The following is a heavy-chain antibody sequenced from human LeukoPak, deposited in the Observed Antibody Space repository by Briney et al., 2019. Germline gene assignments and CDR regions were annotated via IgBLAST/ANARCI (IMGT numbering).Heavy chain of an antibody. CDR2: ISGSGGST. Sequence: PGGSLRLSCAASGFTFSSYAMSWVRQAPGKGLEWVSAISGSGGSTYYADSVKGRFTISRDNSKNTLYLQMKRLRVEDTAVYYCAKEQDIVGVVAATFDYWGQGTLVTVSS. CDR1: GFTFSSYA. D-gene: IGHD2-15*01. V-gene: IGHV3-23*01. CDR3: AKEQDIVGVVAATFDY. J-gene: IGHJ4*02.